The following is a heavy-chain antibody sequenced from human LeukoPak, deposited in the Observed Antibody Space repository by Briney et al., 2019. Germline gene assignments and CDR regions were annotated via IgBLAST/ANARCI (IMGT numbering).Heavy chain of an antibody. CDR2: ISVYNGNT. V-gene: IGHV1-18*01. Sequence: ASVKVSCKAPGYTFTSYGISWVRQAPGQGLEWMGWISVYNGNTNYAQKLQGRVTMTTDTSTSTAYMELRSLRSDDTAVYYCASPCCSGGTCYAHDAFDIWGQGTMVTASS. CDR3: ASPCCSGGTCYAHDAFDI. J-gene: IGHJ3*02. D-gene: IGHD2-15*01. CDR1: GYTFTSYG.